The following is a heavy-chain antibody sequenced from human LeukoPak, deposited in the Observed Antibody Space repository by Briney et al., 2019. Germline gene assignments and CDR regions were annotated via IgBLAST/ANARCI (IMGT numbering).Heavy chain of an antibody. D-gene: IGHD2-2*03. CDR3: ARGNGYCDSTTCYNWFDP. V-gene: IGHV4-39*07. J-gene: IGHJ5*02. Sequence: SETLSLTCTVSGGSISSNTYYWGWIRQPPGKGLEWIGSIYYSGSTYYNPSLKSRVTISVDTSKNQFSLKLSSVTAADTAVYYCARGNGYCDSTTCYNWFDPWGQGTLVTISS. CDR2: IYYSGST. CDR1: GGSISSNTYY.